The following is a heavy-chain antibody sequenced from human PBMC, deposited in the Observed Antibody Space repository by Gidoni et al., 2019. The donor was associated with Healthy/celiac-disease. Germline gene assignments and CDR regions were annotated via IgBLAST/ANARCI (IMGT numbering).Heavy chain of an antibody. J-gene: IGHJ6*02. CDR2: INHSGST. CDR3: ARVVVVPAAILGVDYYYGMDV. D-gene: IGHD2-2*02. Sequence: GLEWIGEINHSGSTNYNPSLKSRVTISVDTSKNQFSLKLSSVTAADTAVYYCARVVVVPAAILGVDYYYGMDVWGQGTTVTVSS. V-gene: IGHV4-34*01.